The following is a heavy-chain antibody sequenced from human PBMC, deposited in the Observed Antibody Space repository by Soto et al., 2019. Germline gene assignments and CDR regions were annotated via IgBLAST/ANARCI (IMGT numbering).Heavy chain of an antibody. CDR1: GFTFSDHY. J-gene: IGHJ4*02. V-gene: IGHV3-11*06. CDR2: SSNSGSFT. Sequence: GGSLRLSCAASGFTFSDHYMSWIRQAPGKGLEWIGYSSNSGSFTRYADSVKGRFSISRDNAKNSLYLQINSPRGDDTAIYYCVRSGDNYNLLDYWGQGTLVTVSS. D-gene: IGHD1-1*01. CDR3: VRSGDNYNLLDY.